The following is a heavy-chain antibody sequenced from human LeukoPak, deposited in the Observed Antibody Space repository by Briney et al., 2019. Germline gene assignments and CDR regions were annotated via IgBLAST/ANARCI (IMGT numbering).Heavy chain of an antibody. CDR1: GGSISSYY. V-gene: IGHV4-4*07. CDR3: ARVAGQREYGDYGYDFDY. D-gene: IGHD4-17*01. J-gene: IGHJ4*02. CDR2: IYTSGSI. Sequence: SETLSLTCTVSGGSISSYYWSWIRQPAGKGLEWIGRIYTSGSITYNPSLKSRVSMSVDTSKNQFSLKLSSVTAADTAVYYCARVAGQREYGDYGYDFDYWGQGTLVTVSS.